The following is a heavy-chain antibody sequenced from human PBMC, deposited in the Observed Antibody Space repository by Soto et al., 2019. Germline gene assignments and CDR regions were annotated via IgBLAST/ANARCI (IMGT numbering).Heavy chain of an antibody. V-gene: IGHV3-74*01. CDR3: ARVGYGSGSYHFDY. Sequence: EVQLVESGGGLVQPGGSLRLSCAASGFTFSNCWMHWVRQAPGKGLVWVSRINSDGSTTSYTDSVKGRFIISRDNAKNTLYLQMNSLRAEDTAVYYCARVGYGSGSYHFDYWGQGTLVTVSS. CDR2: INSDGSTT. CDR1: GFTFSNCW. J-gene: IGHJ4*02. D-gene: IGHD3-10*01.